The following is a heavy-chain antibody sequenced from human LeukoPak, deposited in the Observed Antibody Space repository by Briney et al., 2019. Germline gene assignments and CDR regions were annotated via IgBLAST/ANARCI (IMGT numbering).Heavy chain of an antibody. Sequence: SETLSLTCTVSGGSISGHYWSWLRQPPGKGLEWIGYVYSTGSTHYNPSLKSRVTMSLDTSKHQFSLQLLSVTAADTAMYYCSRHYDPPSYYSNYFDYWGQGTLITVSS. CDR2: VYSTGST. J-gene: IGHJ4*02. V-gene: IGHV4-59*08. CDR3: SRHYDPPSYYSNYFDY. CDR1: GGSISGHY. D-gene: IGHD3-22*01.